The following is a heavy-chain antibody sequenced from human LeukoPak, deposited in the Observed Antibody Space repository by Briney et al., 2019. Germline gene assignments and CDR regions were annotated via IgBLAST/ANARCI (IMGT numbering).Heavy chain of an antibody. J-gene: IGHJ5*02. CDR1: GYTFTSYY. V-gene: IGHV1-46*01. Sequence: ASVKVSCKASGYTFTSYYMHWVRQAPGQGLEWMGLINPSGGSTSYAQKFQGRVTMTRDTSTSTVYMELSSLRSEDTAVYYCARSPTGPFGVVIDNWFDPWGQGTLVTVSS. CDR3: ARSPTGPFGVVIDNWFDP. CDR2: INPSGGST. D-gene: IGHD3-3*01.